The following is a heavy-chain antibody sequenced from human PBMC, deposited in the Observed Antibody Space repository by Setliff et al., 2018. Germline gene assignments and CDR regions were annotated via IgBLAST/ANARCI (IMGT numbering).Heavy chain of an antibody. J-gene: IGHJ5*02. Sequence: PSETLSLTCTVSGGSISDSHYYWSWIRQPPGKGLEWIGEINHSGSTNYNPSLKSRVTISVDTSKNQFSLKLSSVTAADTAVYYCAGNNAHLEWLFAWFDPWGQGTLVTVSS. CDR2: INHSGST. V-gene: IGHV4-39*07. CDR3: AGNNAHLEWLFAWFDP. CDR1: GGSISDSHYY. D-gene: IGHD3-3*01.